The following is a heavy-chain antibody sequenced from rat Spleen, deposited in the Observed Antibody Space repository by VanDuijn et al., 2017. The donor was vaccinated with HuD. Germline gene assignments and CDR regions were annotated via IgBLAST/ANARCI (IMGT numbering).Heavy chain of an antibody. CDR2: ISAGGDDT. D-gene: IGHD1-7*01. CDR3: ARPSYGYPFAY. CDR1: GFTFSDYY. J-gene: IGHJ3*01. V-gene: IGHV5-25*01. Sequence: EVQLVESDGGLVQPGRSLKLSCAASGFTFSDYYMAWVRQAPTKGLEWVAYISAGGDDTYYRYSVKGRFTISRDNAKSTLYLQMDSLRSEDTATYYCARPSYGYPFAYWGQGTLVTVSS.